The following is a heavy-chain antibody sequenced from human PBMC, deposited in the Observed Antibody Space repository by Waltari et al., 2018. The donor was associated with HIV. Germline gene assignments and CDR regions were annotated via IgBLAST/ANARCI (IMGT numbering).Heavy chain of an antibody. CDR1: GFPFSSYW. D-gene: IGHD3-10*01. J-gene: IGHJ4*02. CDR3: ARGGFYGSGSKVN. V-gene: IGHV3-7*04. Sequence: EVQLVESGGGLVQPGGSLRLSCAASGFPFSSYWMSWVRQAPGEGREWEAKIKQDGSEKYYVDSVNGRFTISRDNAENSLYMQMNSLRAEETAVYYCARGGFYGSGSKVNWGQGTLVTVSS. CDR2: IKQDGSEK.